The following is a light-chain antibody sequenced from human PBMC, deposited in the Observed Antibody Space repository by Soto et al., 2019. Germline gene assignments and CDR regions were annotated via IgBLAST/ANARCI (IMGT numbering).Light chain of an antibody. CDR1: QSVSSSY. CDR3: QQYVSSPPIT. J-gene: IGKJ5*01. V-gene: IGKV3-20*01. CDR2: GAS. Sequence: EIVLTQSPGTLSLSPGERATLSCRASQSVSSSYLAWYQQKPGQAPRLLIYGASSRATGIPDRFSGSGSETDFTLTISRLEPEDFAVYYCQQYVSSPPITFGQGTRLEIK.